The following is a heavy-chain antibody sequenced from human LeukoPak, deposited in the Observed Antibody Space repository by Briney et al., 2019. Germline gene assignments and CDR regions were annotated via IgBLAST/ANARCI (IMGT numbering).Heavy chain of an antibody. CDR3: ARLYGNWFDP. J-gene: IGHJ5*02. CDR1: GGSISSYY. CDR2: IYYSGST. Sequence: KPSETLTLTCTVSGGSISSYYWSWIRQPPGKGLEWIGYIYYSGSTNYNPSLKSRVTISVDTSKNQFSLKLSSVTAADTAVYYCARLYGNWFDPWGQGTLVTVSS. D-gene: IGHD2-8*01. V-gene: IGHV4-59*01.